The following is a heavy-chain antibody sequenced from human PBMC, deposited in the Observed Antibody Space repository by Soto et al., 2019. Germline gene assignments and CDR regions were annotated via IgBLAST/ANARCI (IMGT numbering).Heavy chain of an antibody. CDR2: INHSGST. V-gene: IGHV4-31*03. CDR1: GGSISSGGYY. Sequence: SETLSLTCTVSGGSISSGGYYWSWIRQHPGKGLEWIGEINHSGSTNYNPSLKSRVTISVDTSKNQFSLKLSSVTAADTAVYYCARGQGGYDRPQIDYWGQGTLITVS. CDR3: ARGQGGYDRPQIDY. J-gene: IGHJ4*02. D-gene: IGHD5-12*01.